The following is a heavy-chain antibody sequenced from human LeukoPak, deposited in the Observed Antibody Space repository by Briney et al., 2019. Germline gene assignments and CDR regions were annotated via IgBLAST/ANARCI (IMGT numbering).Heavy chain of an antibody. J-gene: IGHJ4*02. CDR2: IYASGST. CDR3: ARLGYSSSWPLLDY. V-gene: IGHV4-61*02. Sequence: SETLSLTCTASGGSISSGPYYWNWIRQPAGKGLEWIGRIYASGSTNYTPSLKSRVTISVDTSKNQFSLKLSSVTAADTAVYYCARLGYSSSWPLLDYWGQGTLVTVSS. CDR1: GGSISSGPYY. D-gene: IGHD6-13*01.